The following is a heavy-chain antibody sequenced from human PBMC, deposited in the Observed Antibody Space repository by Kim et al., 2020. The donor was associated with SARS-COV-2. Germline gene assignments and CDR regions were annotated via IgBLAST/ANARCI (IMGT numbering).Heavy chain of an antibody. CDR3: ARDVRVVRGVIIDNWFDP. J-gene: IGHJ5*02. D-gene: IGHD3-10*01. Sequence: SETLSLTCTVSGGSISSGGYYWSWIRQHPGKGLEWIGYIYYSVSTYYNPSLKSRVSISVDTSKNQFSLKLSSVTAADTAVYYCARDVRVVRGVIIDNWFDPWGQGTLVTVSS. V-gene: IGHV4-31*03. CDR1: GGSISSGGYY. CDR2: IYYSVST.